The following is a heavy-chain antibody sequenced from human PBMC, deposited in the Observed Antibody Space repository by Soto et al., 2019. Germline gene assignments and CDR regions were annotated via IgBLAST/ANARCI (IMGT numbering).Heavy chain of an antibody. D-gene: IGHD3-22*01. V-gene: IGHV3-21*01. J-gene: IGHJ4*02. Sequence: VQLVESGGGLVNPGGSLRLSCAASGFTFSSYSLSWVRQAPGKGLEWVSSISSSSTYIYYADSVRGRFTISRDAAKTSLFLQMSSLRVEDTAVYYCARGGDTSGSWPRYWGQGTLVTVSS. CDR1: GFTFSSYS. CDR2: ISSSSTYI. CDR3: ARGGDTSGSWPRY.